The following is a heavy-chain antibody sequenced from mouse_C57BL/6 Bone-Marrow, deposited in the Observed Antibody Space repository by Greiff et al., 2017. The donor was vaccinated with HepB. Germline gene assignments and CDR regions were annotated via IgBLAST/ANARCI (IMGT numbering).Heavy chain of an antibody. J-gene: IGHJ3*01. CDR2: ISDGGSYT. V-gene: IGHV5-4*01. CDR1: GFTFSSYA. Sequence: EVQVVESGGGLVKPGGSLKLSCAASGFTFSSYAMSWVRQTPEKRLEWVATISDGGSYTYYPDNVKGRFTISRDNAKNNLYLQMSHLKSEDTAMYYCARGDYDGYYWFAYWGQGTLVTVSA. CDR3: ARGDYDGYYWFAY. D-gene: IGHD2-3*01.